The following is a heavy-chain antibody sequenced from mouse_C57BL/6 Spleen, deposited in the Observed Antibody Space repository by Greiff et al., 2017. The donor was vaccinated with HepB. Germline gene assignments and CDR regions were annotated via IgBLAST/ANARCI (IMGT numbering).Heavy chain of an antibody. Sequence: VQLQQSGPELVKPGASVKIPCKASGYTFTDYNMDWVKQSHGKSLEWIGDINPNNGGTIYNQKFKGKATLTVDKSSSTAYMELRSLTSEDTAVYYCARSTTVVEGNWYFDVWGTGTTVTVSS. V-gene: IGHV1-18*01. CDR2: INPNNGGT. CDR1: GYTFTDYN. D-gene: IGHD1-1*01. CDR3: ARSTTVVEGNWYFDV. J-gene: IGHJ1*03.